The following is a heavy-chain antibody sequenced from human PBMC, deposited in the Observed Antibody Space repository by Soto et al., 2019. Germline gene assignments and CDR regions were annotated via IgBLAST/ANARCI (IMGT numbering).Heavy chain of an antibody. D-gene: IGHD4-4*01. J-gene: IGHJ4*02. V-gene: IGHV4-59*02. Sequence: PSETLSLTCSFSGDSDISHYLTWIRQSPEKGLEWIGYMHYTGFSHYNPSLKSRLTLSVDRSKNQFTLQLTSVTVADTAVYYCATSYCNAWCTYWGQGTQVTVSS. CDR3: ATSYCNAWCTY. CDR2: MHYTGFS. CDR1: GDSDISHY.